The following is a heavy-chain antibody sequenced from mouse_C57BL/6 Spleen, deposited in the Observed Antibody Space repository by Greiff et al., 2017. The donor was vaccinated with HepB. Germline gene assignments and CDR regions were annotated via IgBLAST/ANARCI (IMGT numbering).Heavy chain of an antibody. CDR3: EVGYGSHYYAMDY. CDR1: GYTFTSYW. V-gene: IGHV1-59*01. D-gene: IGHD1-1*01. J-gene: IGHJ4*01. CDR2: IDPSDSYT. Sequence: QVQLQQPGAELVRPGTSVKLSCKASGYTFTSYWMHWVKQRPGQGLEGIGVIDPSDSYTNYNQKFKGKATLTVDTSSSTAYMQLSSLTSEDSAVYYCEVGYGSHYYAMDYWGQGTSVTVSS.